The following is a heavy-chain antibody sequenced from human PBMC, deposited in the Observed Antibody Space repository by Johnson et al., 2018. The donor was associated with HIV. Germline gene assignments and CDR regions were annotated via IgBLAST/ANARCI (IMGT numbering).Heavy chain of an antibody. CDR1: GFTFSSYA. D-gene: IGHD6-6*01. CDR2: ISYDGSNK. Sequence: QMQLVESGGGVVQPGRSLRLSCAASGFTFSSYALHWVRQAPGKGLEWVAVISYDGSNKYYADSVKGRFTISRDNSKNTLYLQMNSLRAEDTAVYYCASDRRARLPLYAFDIWGQGTMVTVSS. J-gene: IGHJ3*02. CDR3: ASDRRARLPLYAFDI. V-gene: IGHV3-30*04.